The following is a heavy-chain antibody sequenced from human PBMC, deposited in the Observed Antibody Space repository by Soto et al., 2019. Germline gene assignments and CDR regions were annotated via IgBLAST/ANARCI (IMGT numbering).Heavy chain of an antibody. V-gene: IGHV3-7*04. D-gene: IGHD2-21*02. Sequence: GGSLRLSCAASGFTFSSYWMSWVRQAPGKGLEWVANIKQDGSEKYYVDSVKGRFTISRDNAKNSLYLQMNSLRAEDTAVYYCARGLHGGNSNYYYYYGRDVGGQGTRVTVSS. CDR2: IKQDGSEK. CDR3: ARGLHGGNSNYYYYYGRDV. J-gene: IGHJ6*02. CDR1: GFTFSSYW.